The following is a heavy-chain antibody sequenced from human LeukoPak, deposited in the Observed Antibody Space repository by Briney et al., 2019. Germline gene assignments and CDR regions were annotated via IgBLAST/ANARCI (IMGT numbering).Heavy chain of an antibody. J-gene: IGHJ4*02. Sequence: GGSLRLSCAASGITFNSYTMNWVRQAPGKGLEWVSSISSSSSYIYYAASVKGRFTISRDNAKNSLYLQMNGLRAEDTAVYYCAREISGEGFDYWGQGTLVTVSS. D-gene: IGHD7-27*01. CDR2: ISSSSSYI. CDR1: GITFNSYT. CDR3: AREISGEGFDY. V-gene: IGHV3-21*01.